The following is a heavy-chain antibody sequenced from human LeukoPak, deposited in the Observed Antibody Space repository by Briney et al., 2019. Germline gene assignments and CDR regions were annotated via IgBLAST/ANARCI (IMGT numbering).Heavy chain of an antibody. CDR3: ARAARWLQFTSTLDY. V-gene: IGHV3-7*01. D-gene: IGHD5-24*01. Sequence: GGSLRLSCAASGFTFTTYWMSWVRQAPGKGLEWVANIKQDGTERYYVDSVKGRFTISRDNAKNTLYLQMNSLRAEDTAVYYCARAARWLQFTSTLDYWGQGTLVTVSS. CDR1: GFTFTTYW. CDR2: IKQDGTER. J-gene: IGHJ4*02.